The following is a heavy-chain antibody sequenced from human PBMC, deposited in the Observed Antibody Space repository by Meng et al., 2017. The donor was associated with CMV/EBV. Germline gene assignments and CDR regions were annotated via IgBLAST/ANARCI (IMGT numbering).Heavy chain of an antibody. CDR1: GSTFSDYY. J-gene: IGHJ6*02. CDR2: ISSSGSTI. CDR3: ARENYYYGMDV. V-gene: IGHV3-11*01. Sequence: GEFLKISCAASGSTFSDYYMSWIRQAPGKGLEWVSYISSSGSTIYYADSVKGRFTISRDNAKNSLYLQMNSLRAEDTAVYYCARENYYYGMDVWGQGTTVTVSS.